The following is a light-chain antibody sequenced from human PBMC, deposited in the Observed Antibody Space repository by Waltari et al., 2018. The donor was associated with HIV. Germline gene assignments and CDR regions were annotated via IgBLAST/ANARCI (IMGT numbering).Light chain of an antibody. CDR1: SSNIGAGYD. Sequence: QSVLTQPPSVSGAPGQRVTISCTGSSSNIGAGYDVHWYQQLPGTAPKLLIYANSNRPSGVPDRFSGSKSVTSASLAITGLQAEDEADYYCQSYDSSLSAHYVFGTGTKVTVL. CDR2: ANS. J-gene: IGLJ1*01. CDR3: QSYDSSLSAHYV. V-gene: IGLV1-40*01.